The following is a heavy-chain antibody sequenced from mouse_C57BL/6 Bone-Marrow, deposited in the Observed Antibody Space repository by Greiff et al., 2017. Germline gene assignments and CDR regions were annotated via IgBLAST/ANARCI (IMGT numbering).Heavy chain of an antibody. CDR2: ISYDGSN. CDR3: ARGHYDGRGGY. J-gene: IGHJ2*01. Sequence: EVKLMESGPGLVKPSQSLSLTCSVTGYSITSGYYWNWIRQFPGNKLEWMGYISYDGSNNYNPSLKNRISITRDTSKNQFFLKLNSVTTEDTATYYCARGHYDGRGGYWGQGTTLTVSS. D-gene: IGHD1-2*01. V-gene: IGHV3-6*01. CDR1: GYSITSGYY.